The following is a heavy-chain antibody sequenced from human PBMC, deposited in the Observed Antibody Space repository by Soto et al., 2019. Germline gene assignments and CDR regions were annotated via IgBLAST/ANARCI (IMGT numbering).Heavy chain of an antibody. J-gene: IGHJ2*01. D-gene: IGHD6-19*01. CDR2: ISWNSGSI. Sequence: PGGSLRLSCAASGFTFDDYAMHWVRQAPGKGLEWVSGISWNSGSIGYADSVKGRFTISRDNAKNSLYLQMNSLRAEDTALYYCAKDTALVEIAVAGTFDLWGRGTLVTVSS. CDR1: GFTFDDYA. V-gene: IGHV3-9*01. CDR3: AKDTALVEIAVAGTFDL.